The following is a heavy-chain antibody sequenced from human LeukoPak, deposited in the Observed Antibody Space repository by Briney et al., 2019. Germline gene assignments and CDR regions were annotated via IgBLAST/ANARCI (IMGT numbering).Heavy chain of an antibody. D-gene: IGHD3-3*01. CDR3: ARGPHRRAYDRDNWFDP. CDR1: GYTFISYY. CDR2: INPSSGTT. J-gene: IGHJ5*02. Sequence: ASVKVSCKASGYTFISYYMHWVRQAPGQGLEWMGIINPSSGTTNYAQKFQGRVTMTRDMSTNTVYMELSSLRSEDTAVYYCARGPHRRAYDRDNWFDPWGQGTLVTVSS. V-gene: IGHV1-46*01.